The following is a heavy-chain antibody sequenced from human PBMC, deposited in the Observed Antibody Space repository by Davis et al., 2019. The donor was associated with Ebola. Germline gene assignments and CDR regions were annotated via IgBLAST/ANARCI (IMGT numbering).Heavy chain of an antibody. V-gene: IGHV3-23*01. CDR2: ITGPGGTT. CDR3: SRGGAVKFDY. Sequence: GGSLRLSCVVSRFTFSAYAMAWVRQAPGKGLQWVSTITGPGGTTYYADSVKGRFTVSRHNTKNPLYLQMNSLRDEDTALYYCSRGGAVKFDYWGQGTLVTVSS. D-gene: IGHD4-17*01. CDR1: RFTFSAYA. J-gene: IGHJ4*02.